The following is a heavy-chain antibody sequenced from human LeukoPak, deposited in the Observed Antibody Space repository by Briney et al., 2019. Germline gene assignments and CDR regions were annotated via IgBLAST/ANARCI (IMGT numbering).Heavy chain of an antibody. V-gene: IGHV4-59*01. CDR2: IYYSGST. J-gene: IGHJ4*02. CDR3: ASNYYGSGSLDY. D-gene: IGHD3-10*01. Sequence: SETLSLTCTVSGGSISSYYWSWIRQPPGKGLEWIGYIYYSGSTNYNPSLKSRVTISVDTSKNQFSLKLSSVTAADTAVFYCASNYYGSGSLDYWGQGNLVTVSS. CDR1: GGSISSYY.